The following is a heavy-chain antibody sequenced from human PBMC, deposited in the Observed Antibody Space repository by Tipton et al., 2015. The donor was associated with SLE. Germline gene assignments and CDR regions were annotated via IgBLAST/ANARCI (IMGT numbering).Heavy chain of an antibody. CDR1: GFTFSSYA. CDR3: ARDPDTGWDAFDI. J-gene: IGHJ3*02. V-gene: IGHV3-30-3*01. D-gene: IGHD3-9*01. Sequence: QLVQSGGGLVQSGRSLRLSCAASGFTFSSYAMHWVRQAPGKGLEWVAVISYDGSNKYYADSVKGRFTISRDNSKNTLYLQMNSLRAEDTAVYYCARDPDTGWDAFDIWGQGTMVTVSS. CDR2: ISYDGSNK.